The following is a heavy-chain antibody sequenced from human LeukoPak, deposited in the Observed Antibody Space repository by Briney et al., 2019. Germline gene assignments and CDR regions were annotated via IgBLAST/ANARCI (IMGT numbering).Heavy chain of an antibody. J-gene: IGHJ4*02. D-gene: IGHD3-16*01. V-gene: IGHV3-30*04. CDR3: AKTYDYVRDYFDY. CDR2: ISNDGGNK. Sequence: PGRSLRLSCAASGFTFSSYAMHWVRQAPGKGLEWVAVISNDGGNKYYADSVKGRFTISRDNSKSTLYLQMNSLRAEDTAVYYCAKTYDYVRDYFDYWGQGTLVTVSS. CDR1: GFTFSSYA.